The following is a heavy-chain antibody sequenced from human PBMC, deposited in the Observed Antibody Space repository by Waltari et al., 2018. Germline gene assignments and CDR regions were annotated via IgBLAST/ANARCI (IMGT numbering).Heavy chain of an antibody. J-gene: IGHJ4*02. CDR1: GGSISSSIYH. Sequence: QLQLQESGPGLVKPSETLSLTCSVSGGSISSSIYHWGWIRQPPGRGLEWIGSIPYSGSTFYNPSLKSRVSISVDTSKKQFSLKLNSVTATDTAVYYCARQVGDYYYGVDYWGQGTLVTVSS. CDR2: IPYSGST. D-gene: IGHD3-22*01. CDR3: ARQVGDYYYGVDY. V-gene: IGHV4-39*01.